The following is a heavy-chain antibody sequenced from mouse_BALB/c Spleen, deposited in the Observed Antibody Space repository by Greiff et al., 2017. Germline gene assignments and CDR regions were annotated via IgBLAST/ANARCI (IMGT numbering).Heavy chain of an antibody. Sequence: VQGVESGPGLVAPSQSLSITCTVSGFSLTSYGVSWVRQPPGKGLEWLGVIWGDGSTNYHSALISRLSISKDNSKSQVFLKLNSLQTDDTATYYCATITTVLATFYYAMDYWGQGTSVTVSS. CDR2: IWGDGST. CDR1: GFSLTSYG. J-gene: IGHJ4*01. CDR3: ATITTVLATFYYAMDY. V-gene: IGHV2-3*01. D-gene: IGHD1-1*01.